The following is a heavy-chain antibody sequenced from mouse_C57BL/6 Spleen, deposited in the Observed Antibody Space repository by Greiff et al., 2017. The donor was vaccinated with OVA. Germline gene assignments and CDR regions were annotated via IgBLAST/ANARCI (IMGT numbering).Heavy chain of an antibody. D-gene: IGHD6-5*01. V-gene: IGHV1-42*01. Sequence: VQLQQSGPELVKPGASVKISCKASGYSFTSYYMNWVKQSPEKSLEWIGEINPRTGGTTYNQKFKAKATLTVDKSSSTAYMQLKSLTSEDSAVYYCARRSYVTLDDWGQGTTLTVSS. CDR2: INPRTGGT. CDR3: ARRSYVTLDD. CDR1: GYSFTSYY. J-gene: IGHJ2*01.